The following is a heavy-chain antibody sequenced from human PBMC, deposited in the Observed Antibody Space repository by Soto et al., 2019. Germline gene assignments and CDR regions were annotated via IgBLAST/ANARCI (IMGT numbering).Heavy chain of an antibody. D-gene: IGHD3-22*01. V-gene: IGHV4-31*03. CDR1: GDSISTDY. CDR3: AREAHDRSGYYRYYFDY. CDR2: IYYSGST. Sequence: PSETLSLTCTVSGDSISTDYWSWIRQHPGKGLEWIGYIYYSGSTYCNPSLKSRVTISVDTSKNQFSLKLSSVTAADTAVYYCAREAHDRSGYYRYYFDYWGQGTLVTVSS. J-gene: IGHJ4*02.